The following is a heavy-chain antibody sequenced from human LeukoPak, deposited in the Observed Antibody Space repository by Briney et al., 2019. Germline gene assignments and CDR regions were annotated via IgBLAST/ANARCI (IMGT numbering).Heavy chain of an antibody. CDR2: INHSGST. CDR1: GGSFSGYY. D-gene: IGHD2-15*01. J-gene: IGHJ4*02. CDR3: AKEGRCSGGSCYLSY. Sequence: SETLSLTCAVYGGSFSGYYWSWIRQPPGKGLEWIGEINHSGSTNYNPSLKSRATISVDTSKNQFSLKLSSVTAADTAVYYCAKEGRCSGGSCYLSYWGQGTLVTVSS. V-gene: IGHV4-34*01.